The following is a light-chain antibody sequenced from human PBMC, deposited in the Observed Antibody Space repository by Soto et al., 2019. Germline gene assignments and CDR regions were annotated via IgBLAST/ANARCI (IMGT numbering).Light chain of an antibody. CDR2: EVS. V-gene: IGLV2-8*01. CDR3: SSYAGNTKGI. Sequence: QSALTQPPSASGSPGQSVTISCTGTSSDVGDYKYVSWYQQHPGKAPKVIIYEVSKRPSGVPDRFSGSKSGNTASLTVSGLQAEDEADYYCSSYAGNTKGIFGTGTKVTVL. J-gene: IGLJ1*01. CDR1: SSDVGDYKY.